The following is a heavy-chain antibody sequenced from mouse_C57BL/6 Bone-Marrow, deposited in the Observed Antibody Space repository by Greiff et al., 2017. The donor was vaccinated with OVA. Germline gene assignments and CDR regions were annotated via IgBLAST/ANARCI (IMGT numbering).Heavy chain of an antibody. Sequence: QQSCKASGYTFTSYWMDWVKQRPGQGLEWIGNIYPSDSETHYNQKFKDKATLTVDKSSSTAYMQLSSLTSEDSAVYYCARFYYGSSYGYFDVWGTGTTVTVSS. V-gene: IGHV1-61*01. CDR2: IYPSDSET. CDR1: GYTFTSYW. J-gene: IGHJ1*03. CDR3: ARFYYGSSYGYFDV. D-gene: IGHD1-1*01.